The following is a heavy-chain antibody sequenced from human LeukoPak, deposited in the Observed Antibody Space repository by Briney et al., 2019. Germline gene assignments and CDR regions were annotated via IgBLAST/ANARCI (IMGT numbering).Heavy chain of an antibody. CDR2: ISSSSSYI. D-gene: IGHD6-19*01. CDR1: GFTFSSYS. Sequence: GGSLRLSCAASGFTFSSYSMNWVRQAPGKGLEWVSSISSSSSYIYYADSVKGRFTISRDNAKNSLYLQMNSLRAEDTAVYYCARDPAVAGTGKKAHDYWGQGTLVTVSS. V-gene: IGHV3-21*01. J-gene: IGHJ4*02. CDR3: ARDPAVAGTGKKAHDY.